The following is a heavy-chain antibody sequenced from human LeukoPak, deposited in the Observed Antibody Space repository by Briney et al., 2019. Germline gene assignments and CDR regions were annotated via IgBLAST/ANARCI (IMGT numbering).Heavy chain of an antibody. V-gene: IGHV3-48*02. J-gene: IGHJ3*02. Sequence: PGGSLRLSCAASGFTFSTYNMNWVRQAPGKGLEWVSYISSSGSTKYYADSVKGRFTISRDNVKNSLFLQMNSLSDEDTAVYYCARENIVVVTAIRDAFDIWGQGTMVTVSS. CDR2: ISSSGSTK. D-gene: IGHD2-21*02. CDR3: ARENIVVVTAIRDAFDI. CDR1: GFTFSTYN.